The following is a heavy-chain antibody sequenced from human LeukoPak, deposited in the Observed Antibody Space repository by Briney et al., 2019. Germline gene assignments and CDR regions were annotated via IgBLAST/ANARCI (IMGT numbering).Heavy chain of an antibody. D-gene: IGHD4-17*01. CDR1: GGSFSGYY. CDR3: AKGARTATRAFDI. CDR2: INHSGST. J-gene: IGHJ3*02. V-gene: IGHV4-34*01. Sequence: SETLSLTCAVYGGSFSGYYWSWICQPPGKGLEWIGEINHSGSTNYNPSLKSRVTISVDTSKNQFSLKLSSVTAADTAVYYCAKGARTATRAFDIWGQGTMVTVSS.